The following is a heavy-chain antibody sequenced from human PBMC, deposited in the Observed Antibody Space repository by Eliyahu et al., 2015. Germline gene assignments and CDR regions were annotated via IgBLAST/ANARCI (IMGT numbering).Heavy chain of an antibody. Sequence: QVELQESGPGLVKPSETLSLTCTVXGXSFNGYYWSWVRQSPGKGLEWIGYMYYSGNSNYNPSLNSRVTILIDASRMQFSLRLSSVTAADTAVYFCARAHDLYYFDTTGSYTVAHAIDIWGRGTMVTVSS. D-gene: IGHD3/OR15-3a*01. J-gene: IGHJ3*02. V-gene: IGHV4-59*01. CDR1: GXSFNGYY. CDR2: MYYSGNS. CDR3: ARAHDLYYFDTTGSYTVAHAIDI.